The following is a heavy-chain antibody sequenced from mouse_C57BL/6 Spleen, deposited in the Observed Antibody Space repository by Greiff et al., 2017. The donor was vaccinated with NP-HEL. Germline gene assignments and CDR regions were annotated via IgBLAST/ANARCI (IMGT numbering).Heavy chain of an antibody. V-gene: IGHV3-6*01. CDR1: GYSITSGYY. CDR3: ARFYGSSYGGFAY. J-gene: IGHJ3*01. CDR2: ISYDGSN. Sequence: EVKLMESGPGLVKPSQSLSLTCSVTGYSITSGYYWNWIRQFPGNKLEWMGYISYDGSNNYNPSLKNRISITRDTSKNQFFLKLNSVTTEDTATYYCARFYGSSYGGFAYWGQGTLVTVSA. D-gene: IGHD1-1*01.